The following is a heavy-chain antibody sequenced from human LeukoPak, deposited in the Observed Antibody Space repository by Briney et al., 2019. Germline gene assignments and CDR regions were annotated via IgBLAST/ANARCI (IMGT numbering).Heavy chain of an antibody. CDR2: ISAYTGNT. J-gene: IGHJ4*02. CDR1: GYTFTSYG. Sequence: ASVKVSCKASGYTFTSYGISWVRQAPGQGLEWMGWISAYTGNTDYAQKLQGRVTMTTDTSTSTAYMELRSLRSDDTAVYYCARDSNLRNTVTTHPLGYWGQGTLVTVSS. V-gene: IGHV1-18*01. D-gene: IGHD4-17*01. CDR3: ARDSNLRNTVTTHPLGY.